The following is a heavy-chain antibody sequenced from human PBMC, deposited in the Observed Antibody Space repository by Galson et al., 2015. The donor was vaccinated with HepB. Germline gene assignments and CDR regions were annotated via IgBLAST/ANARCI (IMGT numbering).Heavy chain of an antibody. J-gene: IGHJ4*02. Sequence: SVKVSCKASGYTFASYGISWVRQAPGQGLEWMGWISAYNGNTNYAQKLQGRVTMTTDTSTSTAYMELRSLRSDDTAVYYCARDGPPVTPGGFDYWGQGTLVTVSS. CDR2: ISAYNGNT. V-gene: IGHV1-18*01. CDR3: ARDGPPVTPGGFDY. CDR1: GYTFASYG. D-gene: IGHD1-26*01.